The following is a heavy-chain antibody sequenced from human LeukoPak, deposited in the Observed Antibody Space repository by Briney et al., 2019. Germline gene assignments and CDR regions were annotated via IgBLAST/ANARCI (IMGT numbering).Heavy chain of an antibody. CDR3: ARGPRSFLEWLPWAY. CDR1: GYTFTGYY. D-gene: IGHD3-3*01. J-gene: IGHJ4*02. Sequence: ASVKVSCKASGYTFTGYYMHWVRQAPGQGLEWMGWINPNSGGTNYAQKFQGRVTTTRDTSISTAYMELSRLRSDDTAVYYCARGPRSFLEWLPWAYWGQGTLVTVSS. CDR2: INPNSGGT. V-gene: IGHV1-2*02.